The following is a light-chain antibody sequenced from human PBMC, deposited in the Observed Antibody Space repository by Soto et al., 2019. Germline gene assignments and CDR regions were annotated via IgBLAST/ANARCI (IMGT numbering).Light chain of an antibody. V-gene: IGKV3D-15*01. CDR3: QQYNNWWT. J-gene: IGKJ1*01. CDR1: PSVTITY. Sequence: GERATLHCRASPSVTITYLAWYKLKPGQAPRVLIYDAASRATGIPGRFSGRGAGTEFTLTISGLHSEDSAVDYCQQYNNWWTFGQGKKV. CDR2: DAA.